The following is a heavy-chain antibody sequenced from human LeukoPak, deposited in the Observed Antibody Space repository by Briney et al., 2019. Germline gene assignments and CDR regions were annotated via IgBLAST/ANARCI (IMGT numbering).Heavy chain of an antibody. J-gene: IGHJ4*02. Sequence: ASETLSLTCAVYGGSFSGYYWSWIRQPPGKGLEWIGEINHSGSTNYNPSLKSRVTISVDTSKNQFSLELSSVTAADTAVYYSARYYDILTGHFDYWGQGTLVTVSS. CDR1: GGSFSGYY. D-gene: IGHD3-9*01. CDR3: ARYYDILTGHFDY. CDR2: INHSGST. V-gene: IGHV4-34*01.